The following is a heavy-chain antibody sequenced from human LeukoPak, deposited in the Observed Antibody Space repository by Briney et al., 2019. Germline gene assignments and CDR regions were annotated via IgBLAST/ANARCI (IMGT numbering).Heavy chain of an antibody. CDR2: ILYTGST. D-gene: IGHD3-3*01. CDR3: ARVGGFDFGVAIGNNWFDP. J-gene: IGHJ5*02. CDR1: GGSISSSSYY. Sequence: SETLSLTCTVSGGSISSSSYYWGWIRQPPGKGLEWIGSILYTGSTYYKSSLRSRLSMSVDPSENQFSLKLSSVTAADTAVYYCARVGGFDFGVAIGNNWFDPWGQGTLVTVSP. V-gene: IGHV4-39*07.